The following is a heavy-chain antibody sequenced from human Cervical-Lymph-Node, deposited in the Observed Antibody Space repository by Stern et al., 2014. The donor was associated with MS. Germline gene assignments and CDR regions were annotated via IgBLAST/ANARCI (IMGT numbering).Heavy chain of an antibody. CDR3: ARGLFKDAFDI. CDR2: IKEDGAEI. J-gene: IGHJ3*02. V-gene: IGHV3-7*01. D-gene: IGHD2/OR15-2a*01. Sequence: VQLVESGGGLVQPGGSLGLSCAAYGFTFSSYWMSWVRPAPGKGLEWVANIKEDGAEIYYVDSGKGRFTTSRDNAQNSLYLEMNSLRAEDTAVYYCARGLFKDAFDIWGQGTMVTVSS. CDR1: GFTFSSYW.